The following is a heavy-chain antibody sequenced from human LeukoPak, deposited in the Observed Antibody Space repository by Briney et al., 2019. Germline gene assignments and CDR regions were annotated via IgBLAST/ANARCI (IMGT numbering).Heavy chain of an antibody. D-gene: IGHD4-17*01. V-gene: IGHV4-4*07. CDR2: IYTSGST. CDR3: ARHPVRTTVFLH. J-gene: IGHJ4*02. CDR1: GGSISSYY. Sequence: SETLSLTCTVSGGSISSYYWSWIRQPAGKGLEWIGRIYTSGSTYYNPSLKSRVTISVDTSKNQFSLKLSSVTAADTAVYYCARHPVRTTVFLHWGQGTLVTVSS.